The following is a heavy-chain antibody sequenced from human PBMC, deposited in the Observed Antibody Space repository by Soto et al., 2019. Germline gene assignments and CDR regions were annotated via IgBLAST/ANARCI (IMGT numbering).Heavy chain of an antibody. D-gene: IGHD6-19*01. CDR2: MIPILGIA. V-gene: IGHV1-69*02. CDR1: GGTFSSYT. J-gene: IGHJ4*02. Sequence: QVQLVQSGAEVKKPGFSVKVSCKASGGTFSSYTISWVRQAPRQGLEWMGRMIPILGIANYAQKFQARVTITADKPTSTAYMELSSLRSEDTAVYYCERGISSGWEAYWGQGTLVTVSS. CDR3: ERGISSGWEAY.